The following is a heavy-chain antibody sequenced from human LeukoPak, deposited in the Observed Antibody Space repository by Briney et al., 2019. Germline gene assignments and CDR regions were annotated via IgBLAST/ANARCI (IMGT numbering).Heavy chain of an antibody. CDR1: GGTFSSYA. CDR3: ARDLYDSSGYPFDY. D-gene: IGHD3-22*01. V-gene: IGHV1-69*05. Sequence: SVKVSCKASGGTFSSYAISWVRQAPGQGLEWMGRITPIFGTANYAQKFQGRVTITTDESTSTAYMELSSLRSEDTAVYYCARDLYDSSGYPFDYWGQGTLVTVSS. J-gene: IGHJ4*02. CDR2: ITPIFGTA.